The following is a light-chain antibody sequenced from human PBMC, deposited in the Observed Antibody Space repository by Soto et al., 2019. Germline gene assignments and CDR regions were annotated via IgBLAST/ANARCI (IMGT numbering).Light chain of an antibody. CDR2: GAS. V-gene: IGKV3D-15*01. CDR1: QSVSSN. CDR3: QQYDNSPET. Sequence: EIVMTQSPATLSVSPGERATLSCRASQSVSSNLAWYKQRPGQAPRLLMSGASTRATGTPDRFSGGGSGTDFTLTISRLEPEDFAVYYCQQYDNSPETFGQGTKVDIK. J-gene: IGKJ1*01.